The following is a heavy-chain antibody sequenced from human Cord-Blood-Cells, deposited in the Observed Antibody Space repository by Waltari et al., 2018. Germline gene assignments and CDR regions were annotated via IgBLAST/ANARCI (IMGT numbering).Heavy chain of an antibody. D-gene: IGHD7-27*01. V-gene: IGHV3-30-3*01. CDR1: GFTFSSYA. Sequence: SVGGVVQPGRSLRLSCAASGFTFSSYAMHWVRQAPGKGLEWVAVISYDGSNKYYADSVKGRFTISRDNSKNTLYLQMNSLRAEDTAVYYCARDHLELGMAGAFDIWGQGTMVTVSS. CDR2: ISYDGSNK. J-gene: IGHJ3*02. CDR3: ARDHLELGMAGAFDI.